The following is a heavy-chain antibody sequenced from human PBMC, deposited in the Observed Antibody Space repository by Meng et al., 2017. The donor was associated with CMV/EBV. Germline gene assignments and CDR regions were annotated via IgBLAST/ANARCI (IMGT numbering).Heavy chain of an antibody. D-gene: IGHD3-9*01. CDR1: AW. CDR2: IKSKTDGGTT. V-gene: IGHV3-15*01. Sequence: AWVSWVRQAPGKGLEWVGRIKSKTDGGTTDYAAPVKGRFTISRDDSKNTLYLQMNSLKTEDTAVYYCTTSPYDILTGYYYYYGMDVWGQGTTVTVSS. CDR3: TTSPYDILTGYYYYYGMDV. J-gene: IGHJ6*02.